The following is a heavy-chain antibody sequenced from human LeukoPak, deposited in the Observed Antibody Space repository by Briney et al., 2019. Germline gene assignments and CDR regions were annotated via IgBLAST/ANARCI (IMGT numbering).Heavy chain of an antibody. V-gene: IGHV4-39*07. CDR1: NRSIGTSGYY. Sequence: SECLCLACTVPNRSIGTSGYYCGWIRQPPGKGLEWIGKIYYTGSSSYNSSLKSRVTISVDTSKTQFSLQLSSVTAADTAVYYCARGNYCTNGVCWAFDPWGQGTLVTVSS. J-gene: IGHJ5*02. D-gene: IGHD2-8*01. CDR2: IYYTGSS. CDR3: ARGNYCTNGVCWAFDP.